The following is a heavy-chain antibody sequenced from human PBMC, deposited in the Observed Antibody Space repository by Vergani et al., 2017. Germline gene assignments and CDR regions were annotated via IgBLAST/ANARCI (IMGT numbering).Heavy chain of an antibody. CDR3: AREKSPVSISTIYDAFDI. V-gene: IGHV1-69*01. J-gene: IGHJ3*02. CDR1: GGTFSSYA. Sequence: QVQLVQSGAEVKKPGSSVKVSCKASGGTFSSYAISWVRQVPGQGLEWMGGIIPIFGTANYAQKFQGRVTITADESTSTAYMELSSLRSEDTAVYYCAREKSPVSISTIYDAFDIWGQGTMVTVSS. D-gene: IGHD3-3*02. CDR2: IIPIFGTA.